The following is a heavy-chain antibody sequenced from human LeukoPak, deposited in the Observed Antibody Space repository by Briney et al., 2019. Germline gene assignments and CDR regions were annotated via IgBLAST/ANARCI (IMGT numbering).Heavy chain of an antibody. D-gene: IGHD3-22*01. CDR1: GYTFTDYH. V-gene: IGHV1-69-2*01. J-gene: IGHJ3*01. CDR2: VDPEDGEA. CDR3: ATRSNYDDSAYSRWGAFAL. Sequence: RASVKISCKASGYTFTDYHMHWVQQAPGKGLEWMGRVDPEDGEAMYAEKFQGTVTITADRSTDTAYMELRSLTSADTAVYYCATRSNYDDSAYSRWGAFALWGQGTMVTVSS.